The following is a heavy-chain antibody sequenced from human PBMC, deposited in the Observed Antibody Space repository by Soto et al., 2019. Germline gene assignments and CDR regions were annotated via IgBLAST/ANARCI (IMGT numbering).Heavy chain of an antibody. CDR3: ARLPGIAAAGNIDY. J-gene: IGHJ4*02. V-gene: IGHV4-39*01. CDR1: GGSISSSSYY. D-gene: IGHD6-13*01. Sequence: SETLSLTCTVSGGSISSSSYYWGWIRQPPGKGLEWIGSIYYSGSTYYNPSLKSRVTISVDTSKNQFSLELSSVTDADTAVYYCARLPGIAAAGNIDYWGQGTLVTVSS. CDR2: IYYSGST.